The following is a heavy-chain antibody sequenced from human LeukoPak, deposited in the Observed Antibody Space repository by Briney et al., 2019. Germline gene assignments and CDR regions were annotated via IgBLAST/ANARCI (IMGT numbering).Heavy chain of an antibody. V-gene: IGHV3-30-3*01. CDR2: LSYDANE. CDR3: ARDPGEGMTTVTTVVY. Sequence: PGSSLRLSCAASGFTFSSYAMHWVRQAPGKGLDLEWVTVLSYDANEYYADSVKGRFTISRDISKNTLYLQMNSLRAEDTAVYYCARDPGEGMTTVTTVVYWGQGTLVTVSS. CDR1: GFTFSSYA. J-gene: IGHJ4*02. D-gene: IGHD4-17*01.